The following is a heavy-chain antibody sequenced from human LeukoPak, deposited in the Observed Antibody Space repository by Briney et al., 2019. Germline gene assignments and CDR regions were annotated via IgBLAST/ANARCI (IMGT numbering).Heavy chain of an antibody. Sequence: GGSLRLSCAASGFTFSSYWMHWVRRAPGKGLVWVSRINSDGSTPIYADSVKGRFTISRDIANNTLYLQMNSLRADDTAVYYCARDLYYYDSSGPAGFDYWGQGTLVTVSS. CDR3: ARDLYYYDSSGPAGFDY. CDR2: INSDGSTP. CDR1: GFTFSSYW. D-gene: IGHD3-22*01. V-gene: IGHV3-74*01. J-gene: IGHJ4*02.